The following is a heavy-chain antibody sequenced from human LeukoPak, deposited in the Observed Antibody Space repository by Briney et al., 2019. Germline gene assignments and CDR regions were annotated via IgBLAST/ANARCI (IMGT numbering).Heavy chain of an antibody. J-gene: IGHJ4*02. CDR2: IYYSGST. Sequence: KASETLSLTCTVSGGSISSSSCYWGWIRQPPGKGLEWIGSIYYSGSTYYNPSLRSRVTISVDTSKNQFSLKLSSVTAADTAVYYCARVRMGATDFDYWGQGTLVTVSS. V-gene: IGHV4-39*07. CDR3: ARVRMGATDFDY. D-gene: IGHD1-26*01. CDR1: GGSISSSSCY.